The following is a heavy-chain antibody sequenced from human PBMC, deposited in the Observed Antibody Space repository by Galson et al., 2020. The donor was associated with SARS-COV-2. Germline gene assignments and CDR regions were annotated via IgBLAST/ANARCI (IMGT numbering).Heavy chain of an antibody. CDR3: ARDNDHDAFDI. J-gene: IGHJ3*02. Sequence: ASVKVSCKASGYTFTGYYMHWVRQAPGHGLEWMGWINPNSGGTTYAQKFQDWVTMTRDTSISTAYMELSRLRSDDTAVYYCARDNDHDAFDIWGQGTMVTVSS. CDR1: GYTFTGYY. V-gene: IGHV1-2*04. CDR2: INPNSGGT. D-gene: IGHD1-1*01.